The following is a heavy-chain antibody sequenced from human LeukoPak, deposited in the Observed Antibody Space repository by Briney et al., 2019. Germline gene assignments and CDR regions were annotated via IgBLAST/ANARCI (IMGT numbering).Heavy chain of an antibody. CDR1: GFTFSSYW. CDR3: AKTVAATSNLPNH. D-gene: IGHD2-15*01. CDR2: IKRDGSEQ. V-gene: IGHV3-7*03. J-gene: IGHJ5*02. Sequence: AGGSLRLSCAASGFTFSSYWMSWVRQAPGKGLEWVANIKRDGSEQYYVDSVKGRFTISRDNAKNSLYLQMNSLRAEDTAVYYCAKTVAATSNLPNHWGQGTLVTVSS.